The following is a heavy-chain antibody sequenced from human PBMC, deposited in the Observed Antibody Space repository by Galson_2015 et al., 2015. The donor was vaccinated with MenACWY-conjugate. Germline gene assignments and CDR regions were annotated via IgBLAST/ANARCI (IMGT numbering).Heavy chain of an antibody. J-gene: IGHJ6*03. Sequence: QSGAEVKKPGESLRISCKGSGYSFTSYWISWVRQMPGKGLEWMGRIDPSDSYTNYSPSFQGHVTISADKSISTAYLQWSSLKASDTAMYYCARRNRLYCSSTSCYQYYYYMDVWGKGTTVTVSS. V-gene: IGHV5-10-1*01. CDR1: GYSFTSYW. CDR2: IDPSDSYT. CDR3: ARRNRLYCSSTSCYQYYYYMDV. D-gene: IGHD2-2*01.